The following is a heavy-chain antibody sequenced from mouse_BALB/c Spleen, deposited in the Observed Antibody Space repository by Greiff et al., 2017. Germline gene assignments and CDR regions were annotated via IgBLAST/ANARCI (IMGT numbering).Heavy chain of an antibody. CDR2: IDPETGGT. V-gene: IGHV1-15*01. Sequence: VKLMESGAELVRPGASVTLSCKASGYTFTDYEMHWVKQTPVHGLEWIGAIDPETGGTAYNQKFKGKATLTADKSSSTAYMELRSLTSEDSAVYYCTRLNWDGAWFAYWGQGTLVTVSA. CDR3: TRLNWDGAWFAY. J-gene: IGHJ3*01. CDR1: GYTFTDYE. D-gene: IGHD4-1*01.